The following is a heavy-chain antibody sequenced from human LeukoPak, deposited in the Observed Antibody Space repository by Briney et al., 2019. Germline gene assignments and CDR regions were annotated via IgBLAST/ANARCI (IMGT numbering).Heavy chain of an antibody. D-gene: IGHD4-17*01. CDR1: GFTVSSNS. CDR3: ARGHTAVTRHFDF. CDR2: ISSGGNT. Sequence: GGSLTLSCKVSGFTVSSNSWSCLRHAPGKGLEWVSFISSGGNTDHSDSVKGRFTISRDDAKNLLYLDMNSLRAEDTAVYYCARGHTAVTRHFDFWGQGTLVTVSS. J-gene: IGHJ4*02. V-gene: IGHV3-53*01.